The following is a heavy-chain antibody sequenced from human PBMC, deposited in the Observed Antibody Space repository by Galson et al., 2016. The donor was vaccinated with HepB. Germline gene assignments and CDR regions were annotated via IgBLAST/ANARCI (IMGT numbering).Heavy chain of an antibody. Sequence: SLRLSYAASGFILSNNWMHWVRQAPGKGLVWVARVNEDGSHINHADSVRGRFTISRDIAKNTLYLQMNSLRVEDTAVYYCTRGGLEPFDSWGQGTLVTVSS. CDR1: GFILSNNW. V-gene: IGHV3-74*01. D-gene: IGHD1-1*01. CDR2: VNEDGSHI. CDR3: TRGGLEPFDS. J-gene: IGHJ4*02.